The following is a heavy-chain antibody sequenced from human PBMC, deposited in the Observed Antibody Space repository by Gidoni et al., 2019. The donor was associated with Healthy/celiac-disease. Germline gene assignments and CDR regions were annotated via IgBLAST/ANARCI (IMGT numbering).Heavy chain of an antibody. D-gene: IGHD3-10*01. CDR2: ISPIFGTA. J-gene: IGHJ4*02. CDR3: ARGPMVGGQFDY. V-gene: IGHV1-69*01. CDR1: GGPFSSYA. Sequence: QVQLVQSGAEVKNPRSSVKVSCKASGGPFSSYAISWVRQAPGQGREWMGGISPIFGTANYAQKFQGRVTITADESTSTACTELSRLRSEDTAVYYCARGPMVGGQFDYWGQGTLVTVSS.